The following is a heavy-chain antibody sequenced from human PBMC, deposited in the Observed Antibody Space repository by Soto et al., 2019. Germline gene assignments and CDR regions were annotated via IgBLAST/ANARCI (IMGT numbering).Heavy chain of an antibody. CDR3: ARQVLLWFGELFSGIDY. CDR2: IYYSGST. J-gene: IGHJ4*02. Sequence: SETLSLTCTVSGGSISSSSYYWGWIRQPPGKGLEWIGSIYYSGSTYYNPSLKSRVTISVDTSKNQFSLKLSSVTAADTAVYYCARQVLLWFGELFSGIDYWGQGTLVTVSS. CDR1: GGSISSSSYY. V-gene: IGHV4-39*01. D-gene: IGHD3-10*01.